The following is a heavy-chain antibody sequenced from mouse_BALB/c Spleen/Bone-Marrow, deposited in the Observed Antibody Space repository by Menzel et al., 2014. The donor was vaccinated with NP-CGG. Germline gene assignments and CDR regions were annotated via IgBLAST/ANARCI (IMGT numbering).Heavy chain of an antibody. J-gene: IGHJ1*01. CDR3: ARDWYFDV. CDR1: GYTFTSYW. CDR2: INPSTGYT. V-gene: IGHV1-7*01. Sequence: LVESGAELAKPGASVKMSCKASGYTFTSYWMHWVKQRPGQGLAWIGYINPSTGYTEYNQKFKDKATLTADKSSSTAYMQLSSLTSEDSAVYYCARDWYFDVWGAGTTVTVSS.